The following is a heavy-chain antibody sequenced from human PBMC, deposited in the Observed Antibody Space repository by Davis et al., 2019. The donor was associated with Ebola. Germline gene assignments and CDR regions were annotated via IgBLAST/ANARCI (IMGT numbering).Heavy chain of an antibody. D-gene: IGHD6-19*01. J-gene: IGHJ6*02. CDR1: GGSISSSNW. CDR2: IYHSGST. V-gene: IGHV4-4*02. Sequence: SETLSLTCAVSGGSISSSNWWSWLRQPPGKGLEWIGEIYHSGSTNYNPSLKSRVTISVDKSKNQFSLKLSSVTAADTAVYYCARGGLQWLPYYYGMDVWGQGTTVTVSS. CDR3: ARGGLQWLPYYYGMDV.